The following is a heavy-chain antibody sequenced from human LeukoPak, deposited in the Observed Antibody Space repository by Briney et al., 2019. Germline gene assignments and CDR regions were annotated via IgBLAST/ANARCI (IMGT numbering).Heavy chain of an antibody. V-gene: IGHV1-18*01. D-gene: IGHD6-19*01. J-gene: IGHJ4*02. CDR3: ARDPYVIVAGNLDY. CDR2: ISAYNGKT. Sequence: ASVKVSCKASGYTFTSYGISWVRQAPGQGLEWMGWISAYNGKTNYAQKLQGRVTLTIDTFTNTVYMELRGLRSDDTAVYYCARDPYVIVAGNLDYWGQGTLVTVSS. CDR1: GYTFTSYG.